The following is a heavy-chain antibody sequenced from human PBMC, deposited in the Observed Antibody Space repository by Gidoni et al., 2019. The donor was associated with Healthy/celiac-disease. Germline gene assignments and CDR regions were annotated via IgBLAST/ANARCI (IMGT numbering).Heavy chain of an antibody. D-gene: IGHD6-13*01. CDR1: GFTCSSYE. Sequence: EVQLVESGGGLGQPGGSLRLSCAATGFTCSSYEMNWVRQAPGKGLEGVSYISSSGRTIYYADSVKGLFTISRDNAKNSLYLQMNSLRAEDTAVYYCARERQQLVWAFDICGQGTMVTVSS. CDR2: ISSSGRTI. V-gene: IGHV3-48*03. J-gene: IGHJ3*02. CDR3: ARERQQLVWAFDI.